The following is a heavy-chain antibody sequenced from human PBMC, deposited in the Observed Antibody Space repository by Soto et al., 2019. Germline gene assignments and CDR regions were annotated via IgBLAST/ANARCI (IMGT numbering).Heavy chain of an antibody. V-gene: IGHV3-15*07. CDR1: GFTFSNAW. Sequence: GGSLRLSCAASGFTFSNAWMNWVRQAPGKGLEWVGRIKSETDGGTMDYAAPVKGRFTISRDDSKNTLYLQMNSLKTEDTAVYYCTTLGHYYDSSPLDVWGQGTTVTVSS. J-gene: IGHJ6*02. CDR3: TTLGHYYDSSPLDV. D-gene: IGHD3-22*01. CDR2: IKSETDGGTM.